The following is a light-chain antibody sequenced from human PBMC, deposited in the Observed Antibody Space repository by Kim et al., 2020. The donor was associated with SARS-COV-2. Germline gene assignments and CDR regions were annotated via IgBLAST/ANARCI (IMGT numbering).Light chain of an antibody. J-gene: IGLJ1*01. CDR2: EVT. Sequence: QSALTQPPSASGSPGQSVTISCTGSSSDIGAYENVSWYQQHPGKAPKLMISEVTKRSSGVPDRFSGSKSGNTASLTVSGLQAEDEAGYYCCSYARTSYVFGTGTKVTVL. V-gene: IGLV2-8*01. CDR3: CSYARTSYV. CDR1: SSDIGAYEN.